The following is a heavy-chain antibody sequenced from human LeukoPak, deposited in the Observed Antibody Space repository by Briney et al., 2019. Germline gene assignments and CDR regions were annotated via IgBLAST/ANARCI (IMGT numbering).Heavy chain of an antibody. V-gene: IGHV3-9*01. D-gene: IGHD2-2*01. CDR3: ANFDVVVPAAVDAFDI. J-gene: IGHJ3*02. CDR2: IGWNSGSI. Sequence: GRSLRLSCAASGFTFDDYAMHWVRQAPGKGLEWVSGIGWNSGSIGYADSVKGRFTISRDNSKNTLYLQMNSLRAEDTAVYYCANFDVVVPAAVDAFDIWGQGTMVTVSS. CDR1: GFTFDDYA.